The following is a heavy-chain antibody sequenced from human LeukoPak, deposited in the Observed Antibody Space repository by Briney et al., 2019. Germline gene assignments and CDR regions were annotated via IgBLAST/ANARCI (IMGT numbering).Heavy chain of an antibody. V-gene: IGHV3-23*01. CDR2: ISGSGGST. CDR1: GFTFSSYG. Sequence: GGSLRLSCAASGFTFSSYGMSWVRQAPGKGLEWVSAISGSGGSTYYADSVKGRFTISRDNSKNTLYLQMNSLRAEDTAVYYCAKVSGSYYGRLDYWGQGTLVTVSS. J-gene: IGHJ4*02. D-gene: IGHD1-26*01. CDR3: AKVSGSYYGRLDY.